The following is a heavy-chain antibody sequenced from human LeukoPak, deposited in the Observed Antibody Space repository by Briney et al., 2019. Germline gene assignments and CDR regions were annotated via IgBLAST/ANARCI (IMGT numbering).Heavy chain of an antibody. CDR3: AKTLGITLGAFDI. D-gene: IGHD3-16*01. CDR2: ISSSSSSYI. J-gene: IGHJ3*02. CDR1: GFTFSSYS. V-gene: IGHV3-21*01. Sequence: GGSLRLSCAASGFTFSSYSMNWVRQAPGKGLEWVSSISSSSSSYIYYADSVKGRFTISRDNAKNSLYLQMNSLRAEDTAVYYCAKTLGITLGAFDIWGQGTMVTVSS.